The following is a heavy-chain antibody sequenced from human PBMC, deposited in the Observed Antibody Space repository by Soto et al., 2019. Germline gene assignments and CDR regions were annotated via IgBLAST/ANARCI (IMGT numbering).Heavy chain of an antibody. CDR2: IHYSGST. V-gene: IGHV4-31*03. CDR1: GGSISSGGYY. Sequence: SETLSLTCTVSGGSISSGGYYWSWIRQHPGKGLEWIGYIHYSGSTYYNPSLKSRVTISVDTSKNQFSLKLSSVTAADTAVYYCAGGSGGILYYYYMDVCGKVTTVTVSS. J-gene: IGHJ6*03. D-gene: IGHD2-15*01. CDR3: AGGSGGILYYYYMDV.